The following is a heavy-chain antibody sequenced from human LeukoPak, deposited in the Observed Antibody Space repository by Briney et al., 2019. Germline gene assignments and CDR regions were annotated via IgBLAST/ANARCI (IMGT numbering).Heavy chain of an antibody. J-gene: IGHJ4*02. Sequence: GGSLRLSCAASGFTVSSNYMSWVRQAPGKGLEWVSVIYSGGSTYYADSAKGRFTISRDNSKNTLYLQMNSLRAEDTAVYYCARTGNPATGDYWGQGTLVTVSS. D-gene: IGHD1-1*01. CDR2: IYSGGST. CDR1: GFTVSSNY. CDR3: ARTGNPATGDY. V-gene: IGHV3-53*01.